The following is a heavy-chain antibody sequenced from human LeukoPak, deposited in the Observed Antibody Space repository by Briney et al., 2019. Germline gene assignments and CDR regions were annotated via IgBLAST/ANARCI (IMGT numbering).Heavy chain of an antibody. Sequence: GGSLRLSCAASGFTVSSYSMNWVRQAPGMGLEWVSSISSSSSYIYYADSVKGRFTISRDNAKNSLYLQMNSLRAEDTAVYYCARALTGYLPGYWGQGTLVTVSS. CDR1: GFTVSSYS. CDR2: ISSSSSYI. V-gene: IGHV3-21*01. D-gene: IGHD3-9*01. J-gene: IGHJ4*02. CDR3: ARALTGYLPGY.